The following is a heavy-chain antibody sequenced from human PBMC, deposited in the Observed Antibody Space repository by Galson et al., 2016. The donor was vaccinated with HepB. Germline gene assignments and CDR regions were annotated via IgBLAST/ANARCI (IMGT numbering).Heavy chain of an antibody. J-gene: IGHJ4*02. CDR1: GFTFSNYW. V-gene: IGHV3-23*01. D-gene: IGHD5-24*01. Sequence: SLSLSCAASGFTFSNYWMSWVRQAPGKGLEWVSTISPGRPNTHYADFVWSRFTISRDDAKDTVFLHMYSLRDEDTAVYYCAVWLQAHFDHWGQGTFVAVSS. CDR3: AVWLQAHFDH. CDR2: ISPGRPNT.